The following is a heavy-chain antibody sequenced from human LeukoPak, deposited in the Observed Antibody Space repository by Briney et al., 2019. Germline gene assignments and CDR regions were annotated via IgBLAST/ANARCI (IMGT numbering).Heavy chain of an antibody. D-gene: IGHD3-16*01. J-gene: IGHJ4*02. Sequence: GGSLRLSCASSGFAFRDYEMNWVRQAPGKGLEWVSVISGSGGSTYYADSVKGRFAISRDNSKNTLYLQMNSLRAEDTAVYYCAKDLGGVVAPGGVFDYWGQGTLVTVSS. CDR3: AKDLGGVVAPGGVFDY. CDR1: GFAFRDYE. V-gene: IGHV3-23*01. CDR2: ISGSGGST.